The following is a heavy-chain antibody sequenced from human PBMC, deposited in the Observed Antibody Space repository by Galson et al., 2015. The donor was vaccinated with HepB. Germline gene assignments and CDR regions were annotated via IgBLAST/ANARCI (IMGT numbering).Heavy chain of an antibody. V-gene: IGHV2-26*01. Sequence: ALVKPTQTLTLTCTVSGFSLSNARMGVSWIRQPPGKALEWLAHIFSNDEKSNSTSLKSRLTISKDTSKSQVVLTMTNMDPVDTATYYCARMVVVAATPYDAFDIWGQGTMVTVSS. CDR2: IFSNDEK. J-gene: IGHJ3*02. CDR1: GFSLSNARMG. CDR3: ARMVVVAATPYDAFDI. D-gene: IGHD2-15*01.